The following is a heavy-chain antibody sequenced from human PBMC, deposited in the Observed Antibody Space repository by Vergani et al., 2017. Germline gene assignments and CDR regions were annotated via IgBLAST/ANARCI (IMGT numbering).Heavy chain of an antibody. J-gene: IGHJ4*02. V-gene: IGHV4-4*02. Sequence: VQLVESGPGLVKPSGTLSLTCAVSGGSISSSNWWSWVRQPPGKGLEWIGEIYHSGSTNYNPSLKSRVTISVDKSKNQFSLKLGSVTAAETAVYYCARLRGPGTRTGHAIGWWSRGRYYFDYWGQGTLVTVAS. CDR1: GGSISSSNW. CDR3: ARLRGPGTRTGHAIGWWSRGRYYFDY. CDR2: IYHSGST. D-gene: IGHD2-15*01.